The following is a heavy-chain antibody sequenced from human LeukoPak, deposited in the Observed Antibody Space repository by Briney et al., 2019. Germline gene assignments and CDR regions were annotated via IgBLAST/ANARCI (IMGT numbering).Heavy chain of an antibody. CDR3: ARGYSYGYDY. CDR2: FNSDGSST. CDR1: GFTFSSYW. Sequence: ETGGSLRLSCAASGFTFSSYWMHWVRQAPGKGLVLVSRFNSDGSSTTYADSVKGRFTISRDNAKNTLYLQTNSLRAEDTAAYYCARGYSYGYDYWGQGTLVTVSS. J-gene: IGHJ4*02. V-gene: IGHV3-74*01. D-gene: IGHD5-18*01.